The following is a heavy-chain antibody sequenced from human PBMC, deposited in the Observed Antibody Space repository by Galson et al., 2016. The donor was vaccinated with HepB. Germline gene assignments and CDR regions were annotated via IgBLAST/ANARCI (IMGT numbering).Heavy chain of an antibody. V-gene: IGHV1-69*13. CDR2: IIPSFGTA. Sequence: SVKVSCKASGGTFNNYNWVRQAPGQGLEWMGGIIPSFGTANYAQKFQGRVTITADDSTGTGYMELTGLRFEDTAVYYCARATYGDYVAFDYWGQGTLVTVSS. CDR1: GGTFNNY. J-gene: IGHJ4*02. CDR3: ARATYGDYVAFDY. D-gene: IGHD4-17*01.